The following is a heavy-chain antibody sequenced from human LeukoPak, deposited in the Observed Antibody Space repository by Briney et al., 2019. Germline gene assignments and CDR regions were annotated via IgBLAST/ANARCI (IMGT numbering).Heavy chain of an antibody. D-gene: IGHD4-17*01. CDR1: GFTFDDYG. CDR2: INWNGGST. J-gene: IGHJ4*02. Sequence: PGGSLRLSCAASGFTFDDYGMSWVRQAPGKGLEWVSGINWNGGSTGYADSVKGRFTISRDNAKNTLYLQMNSLRAEDTAVYYCAKGGTTVTDNWGQGTLVTVSS. CDR3: AKGGTTVTDN. V-gene: IGHV3-20*04.